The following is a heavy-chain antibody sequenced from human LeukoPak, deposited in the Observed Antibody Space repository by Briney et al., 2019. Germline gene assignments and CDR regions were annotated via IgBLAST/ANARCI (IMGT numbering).Heavy chain of an antibody. V-gene: IGHV3-30-3*02. J-gene: IGHJ4*02. Sequence: GRSLRLSCAASGFTFSSYAMHWVRQAPGKGLEWVAVISYDGSNKYYADSVKGRFTISRDNSKNTLYLQMNSLRAEDTAVYYCAKLGSLDYYDSSGYYSPLPYFDYWGQGTLVTVSS. CDR1: GFTFSSYA. CDR2: ISYDGSNK. CDR3: AKLGSLDYYDSSGYYSPLPYFDY. D-gene: IGHD3-22*01.